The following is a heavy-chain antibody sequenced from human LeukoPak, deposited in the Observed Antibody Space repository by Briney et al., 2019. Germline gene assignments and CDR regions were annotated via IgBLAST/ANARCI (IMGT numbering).Heavy chain of an antibody. CDR2: INHSGST. J-gene: IGHJ4*02. Sequence: PSETLSLTCTVSGGSISNYYWSWIRQPPGKGLEWIGEINHSGSTNYNPSPKSRVTISVDTSKNQFSLKLSSVTAADTAVYYCASENLAVAVFVFWGQGTLVTVSS. D-gene: IGHD6-19*01. CDR1: GGSISNYY. V-gene: IGHV4-34*01. CDR3: ASENLAVAVFVF.